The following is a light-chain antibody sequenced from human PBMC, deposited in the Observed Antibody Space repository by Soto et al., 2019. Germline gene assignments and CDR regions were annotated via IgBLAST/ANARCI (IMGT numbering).Light chain of an antibody. CDR3: QQSYNTLPT. J-gene: IGKJ1*01. CDR2: AAS. Sequence: DIQMTQSPSSLSASVGDRVTITCRASQSISSYLNWYQQKPGKAPKLLIYAASTLQSGVPSRFSGSGSGTDFTLTISSLLPADSATYYCQQSYNTLPTFGQGTTVEIK. V-gene: IGKV1-39*01. CDR1: QSISSY.